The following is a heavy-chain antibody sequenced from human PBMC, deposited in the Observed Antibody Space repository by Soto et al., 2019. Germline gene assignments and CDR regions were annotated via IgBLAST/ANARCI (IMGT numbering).Heavy chain of an antibody. CDR2: IYPGDSDT. CDR1: GYSFTSYW. CDR3: ARLGGEARPTTVTRLYYFDY. V-gene: IGHV5-51*01. J-gene: IGHJ4*02. D-gene: IGHD4-17*01. Sequence: PGESLKISCKGSGYSFTSYWIGWVRQMPGKGLEWMGIIYPGDSDTRYSPSFQGQVTISADKSISTAYLQWSSLKASDTAMYYCARLGGEARPTTVTRLYYFDYWGQGTLVTVS.